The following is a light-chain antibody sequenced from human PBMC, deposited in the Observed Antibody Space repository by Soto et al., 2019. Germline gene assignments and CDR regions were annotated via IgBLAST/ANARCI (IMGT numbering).Light chain of an antibody. CDR3: CSYAGSSTLDYV. Sequence: QSALTQPASVSGSPGQSITISCTVTSSDVGSYNLVSWYQQHPGKAPKLMIYEGSKRPSGVSNRFSGSKSGNTASLTISGLQAEDEADYYCCSYAGSSTLDYVFGTGTKVTVL. V-gene: IGLV2-23*01. J-gene: IGLJ1*01. CDR1: SSDVGSYNL. CDR2: EGS.